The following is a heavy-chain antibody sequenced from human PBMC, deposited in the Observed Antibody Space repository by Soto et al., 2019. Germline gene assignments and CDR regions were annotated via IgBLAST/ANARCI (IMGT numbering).Heavy chain of an antibody. CDR2: ITSSSSSI. CDR3: ARAHEVAWFDS. Sequence: GGSLRLSCAASGFTFSAYNMNWVRQPPGKGLEWVSSITSSSSSIYYADSLKGRFTISRDNAKNSLYLQMNNLRAEDTATYYCARAHEVAWFDSWGMGTLVTVSS. D-gene: IGHD2-15*01. V-gene: IGHV3-21*06. J-gene: IGHJ5*01. CDR1: GFTFSAYN.